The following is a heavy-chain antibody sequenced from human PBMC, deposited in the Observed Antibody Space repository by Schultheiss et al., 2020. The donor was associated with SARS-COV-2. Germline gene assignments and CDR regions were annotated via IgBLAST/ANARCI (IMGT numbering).Heavy chain of an antibody. CDR2: ISSNGGST. V-gene: IGHV3-64*01. Sequence: GESLKISCAASGFTFSSYAMHWVRQAPGKGLEYVSAISSNGGSTYYANSVKGRFTISRDNSKNTLYLQMGSLRAEDMAVYYCASTFGLGYWYFDLWGRGTLVTVSS. CDR3: ASTFGLGYWYFDL. D-gene: IGHD3/OR15-3a*01. J-gene: IGHJ2*01. CDR1: GFTFSSYA.